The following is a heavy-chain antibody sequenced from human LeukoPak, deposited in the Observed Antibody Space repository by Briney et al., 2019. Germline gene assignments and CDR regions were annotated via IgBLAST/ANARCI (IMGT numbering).Heavy chain of an antibody. V-gene: IGHV1-2*02. Sequence: ASAKVSCKASGYTFTGYYMHWVRQAPGQGLEWMGWINPNSGVTNYAQKFQGRVTMTRDMSITTAYMELSRLRSDDTAVYYCARMIPQYFGSGSYDAFDIWGQGTMVTVSS. D-gene: IGHD3-10*01. CDR3: ARMIPQYFGSGSYDAFDI. J-gene: IGHJ3*02. CDR1: GYTFTGYY. CDR2: INPNSGVT.